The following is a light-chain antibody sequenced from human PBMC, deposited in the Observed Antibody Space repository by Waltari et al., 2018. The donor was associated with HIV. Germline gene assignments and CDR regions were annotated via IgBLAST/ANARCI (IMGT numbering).Light chain of an antibody. V-gene: IGLV1-47*01. J-gene: IGLJ3*02. CDR2: RNN. CDR3: AAWDDSLSGLV. Sequence: QSVLTQPPSASGTPGQRVTISCSGSSSTIGSNYVSWYQQLPGTAPKLLIYRNNQRPSGVPDRFSGSKSGTSASLAISGLRSEDEADYYCAAWDDSLSGLVFGGGTKVTVL. CDR1: SSTIGSNY.